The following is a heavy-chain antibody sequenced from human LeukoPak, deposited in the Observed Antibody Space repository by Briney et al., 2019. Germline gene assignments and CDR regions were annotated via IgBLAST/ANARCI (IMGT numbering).Heavy chain of an antibody. J-gene: IGHJ5*02. Sequence: SETLSLTCTVSGYSISSGYYWGWIRPPPGKGLEWIGSIYHSGSTYYNSSLKSRVTISVDTSKNQFSLKLSSVTAADTAVYYCARDYCTSTTCPNWFDPWGQGTLVTVSS. CDR3: ARDYCTSTTCPNWFDP. CDR2: IYHSGST. V-gene: IGHV4-38-2*02. D-gene: IGHD2-2*01. CDR1: GYSISSGYY.